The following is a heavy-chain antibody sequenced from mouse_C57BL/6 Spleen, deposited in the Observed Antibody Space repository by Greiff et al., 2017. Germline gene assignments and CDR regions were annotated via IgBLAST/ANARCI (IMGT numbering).Heavy chain of an antibody. CDR2: IYPVSGET. V-gene: IGHV1-11*01. CDR1: GYTFTDHI. Sequence: QVQLKQSGAELASPGASVTLSCKASGYTFTDHILNWVKKRPGQGLEWIGRIYPVSGETNYTQKFMGKATFSVDRSSSTAYMVLNSLTSEDPAVYYYGRSYAMDYWGQGTSVTSSS. CDR3: GRSYAMDY. J-gene: IGHJ4*01.